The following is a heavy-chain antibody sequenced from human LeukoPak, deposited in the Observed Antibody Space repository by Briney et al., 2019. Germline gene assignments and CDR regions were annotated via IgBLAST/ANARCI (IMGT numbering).Heavy chain of an antibody. J-gene: IGHJ6*02. CDR2: IIPIFGTA. Sequence: GASVKVSCKASGGTFSSYAISWVRQAPGQGLEWMGGIIPIFGTANYAQKFQGRVTITADESTSTAYMELSSLRSEDTAVYYCARGGDRWPGAPYYYYYGMDVWGQGTTVTVSS. V-gene: IGHV1-69*13. D-gene: IGHD3-16*01. CDR3: ARGGDRWPGAPYYYYYGMDV. CDR1: GGTFSSYA.